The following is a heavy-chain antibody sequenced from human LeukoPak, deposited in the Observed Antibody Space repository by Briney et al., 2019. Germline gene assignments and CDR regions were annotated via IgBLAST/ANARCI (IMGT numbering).Heavy chain of an antibody. Sequence: GGSLRLSCAASGFNFRYYTMTWVRQAPGKGLECVSGISEGADITYYGGSVKGRFTISRDNSKNTLYLQMNSLRAEDTAVYYCAKQNSRGFDYWGQGTLVTVSS. J-gene: IGHJ4*02. CDR1: GFNFRYYT. V-gene: IGHV3-23*01. D-gene: IGHD2/OR15-2a*01. CDR2: ISEGADIT. CDR3: AKQNSRGFDY.